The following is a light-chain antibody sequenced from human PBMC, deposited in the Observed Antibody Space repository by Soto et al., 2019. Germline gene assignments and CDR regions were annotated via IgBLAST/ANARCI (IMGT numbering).Light chain of an antibody. CDR3: SSYTSSSTLV. V-gene: IGLV2-14*01. Sequence: QSVLTQPASVSGSPGQSITISCTGTSSDVGGYNYVSWYQQHPGKAHKLMIYDVSNRPSGVSNRFSGSKSGNTASLTISGLQAEDEADYYCSSYTSSSTLVFGGGTKLPVI. CDR1: SSDVGGYNY. J-gene: IGLJ2*01. CDR2: DVS.